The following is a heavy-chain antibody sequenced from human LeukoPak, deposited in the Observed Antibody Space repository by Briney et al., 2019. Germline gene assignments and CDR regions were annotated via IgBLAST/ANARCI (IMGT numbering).Heavy chain of an antibody. D-gene: IGHD5-24*01. J-gene: IGHJ5*02. CDR2: ISHDGSNK. V-gene: IGHV3-30*03. CDR1: GFTFSSYV. Sequence: GGSLRLSCAASGFTFSSYVMHWVRQAPGKGLEWVAIISHDGSNKYYAESVKGRFTISRDNSRNTLYLQMNSLRAEDTAVYYCARDNSVRDEAWWFNPWGQGTLVTVSS. CDR3: ARDNSVRDEAWWFNP.